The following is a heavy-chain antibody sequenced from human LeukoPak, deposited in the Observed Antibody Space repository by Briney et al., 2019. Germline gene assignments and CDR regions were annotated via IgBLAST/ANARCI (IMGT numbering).Heavy chain of an antibody. Sequence: PGGSLRLSCAASGFTFSSYSLSWVRQAPGKGLAWVSVIYSGGNTYYADSVEGRFTISRDNSKNTLYLQMNSLRAEDTAVYYCARGIGSQLRSGWFDPWGQGTLVTVSS. D-gene: IGHD3-3*01. CDR1: GFTFSSYS. CDR3: ARGIGSQLRSGWFDP. CDR2: IYSGGNT. V-gene: IGHV3-66*01. J-gene: IGHJ5*02.